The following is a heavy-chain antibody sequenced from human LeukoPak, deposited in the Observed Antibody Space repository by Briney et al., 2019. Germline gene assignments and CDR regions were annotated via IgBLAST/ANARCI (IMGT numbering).Heavy chain of an antibody. Sequence: GESLKISCKGSGYSFTSYWIGWVRQMPGKGLEWMGTIYPGDSDTRYSPSFQGQVTISADKSISTAYLQWSSLKASDTAMYYCARQVPLGYCSGGSCYSFDYWGQGTLVTVSS. CDR1: GYSFTSYW. CDR3: ARQVPLGYCSGGSCYSFDY. V-gene: IGHV5-51*01. CDR2: IYPGDSDT. D-gene: IGHD2-15*01. J-gene: IGHJ4*02.